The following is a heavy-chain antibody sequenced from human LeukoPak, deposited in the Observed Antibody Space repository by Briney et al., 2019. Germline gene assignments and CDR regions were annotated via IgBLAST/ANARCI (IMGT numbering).Heavy chain of an antibody. CDR3: ARDPYSGYYGDYYYYYMDV. V-gene: IGHV3-7*01. Sequence: PGKSLRLSCVASGFTFSSSWMSWVRQGPGKGLQWVASINQDEIHYVDAVRGRFTISRDNAKNSLYLQMNSLTADDTAVYYCARDPYSGYYGDYYYYYMDVWGKGTTVTISS. CDR2: INQDEI. D-gene: IGHD5-12*01. J-gene: IGHJ6*03. CDR1: GFTFSSSW.